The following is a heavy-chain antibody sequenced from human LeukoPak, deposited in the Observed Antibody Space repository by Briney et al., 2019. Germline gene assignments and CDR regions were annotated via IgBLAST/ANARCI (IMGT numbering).Heavy chain of an antibody. CDR3: AKDRIGYCGSTSCPPWFDP. J-gene: IGHJ5*02. D-gene: IGHD2-2*01. Sequence: GGSLRLSCAASGFTFSSYGMHWVRQAPGKGLEWVAFIRYDGSNKYYADSVKGRFTISRDHSKNTLYLQMKSLRAEDTAVYYCAKDRIGYCGSTSCPPWFDPWGQGTLVTVSS. V-gene: IGHV3-30*02. CDR2: IRYDGSNK. CDR1: GFTFSSYG.